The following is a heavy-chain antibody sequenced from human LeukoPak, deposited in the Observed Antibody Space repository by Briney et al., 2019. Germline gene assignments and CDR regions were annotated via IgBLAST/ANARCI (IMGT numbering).Heavy chain of an antibody. V-gene: IGHV3-23*01. CDR1: GFTFSSYA. CDR3: AKHQGGLGAFDI. D-gene: IGHD3-16*01. Sequence: GGSLRLPCAASGFTFSSYAMSWVRQAPGKGLEWVSAISGSGGSTYYADSVKGRFAISRDNSKNTLYLQMNSLRAEDTAVYYCAKHQGGLGAFDIWGQGTIVTVSS. CDR2: ISGSGGST. J-gene: IGHJ3*02.